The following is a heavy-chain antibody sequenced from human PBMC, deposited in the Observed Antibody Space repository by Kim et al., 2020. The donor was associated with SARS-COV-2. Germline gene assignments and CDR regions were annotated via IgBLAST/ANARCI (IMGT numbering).Heavy chain of an antibody. V-gene: IGHV1-69*04. CDR2: IIPILGIA. D-gene: IGHD3-22*01. J-gene: IGHJ4*02. CDR1: GGTFSSYA. Sequence: SVKVSCKASGGTFSSYAISWVRQAPGQGLEWMGRIIPILGIANYAQKFQGRVTITADKSTSTAYMELSSLRSEDTAVYYCARTYDSSGYYFDYWGQGTLVTVSS. CDR3: ARTYDSSGYYFDY.